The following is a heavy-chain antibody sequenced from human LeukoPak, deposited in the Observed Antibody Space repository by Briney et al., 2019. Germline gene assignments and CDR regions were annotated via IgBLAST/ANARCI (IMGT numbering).Heavy chain of an antibody. CDR3: ARQNSGWFDP. CDR1: GYIFTSYW. J-gene: IGHJ5*02. D-gene: IGHD6-25*01. V-gene: IGHV5-51*01. CDR2: IYPGDSDT. Sequence: GASLQISCQGSGYIFTSYWIGWVRQLPGKGLEWMGIIYPGDSDTRYSPSFQGQVTISADKSISTAYLQWSSLKASDTAMYYCARQNSGWFDPWGQGTPVTVSS.